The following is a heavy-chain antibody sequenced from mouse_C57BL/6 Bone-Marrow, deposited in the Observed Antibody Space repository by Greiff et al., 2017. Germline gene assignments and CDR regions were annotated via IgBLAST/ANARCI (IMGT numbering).Heavy chain of an antibody. CDR1: GHAFRSSW. D-gene: IGHD3-2*02. V-gene: IGHV1-82*01. CDR2: FYPGDGDT. CDR3: ARSRDRSVRYYFDY. Sequence: VQLQESGPELVKPGASVKISCKASGHAFRSSWMNWVKQRPGKGLEWIGRFYPGDGDTNYNGKFKGKATLTADKSSSTAYMQLSSLTSEDSAVYFCARSRDRSVRYYFDYWGQGTTLTVSS. J-gene: IGHJ2*01.